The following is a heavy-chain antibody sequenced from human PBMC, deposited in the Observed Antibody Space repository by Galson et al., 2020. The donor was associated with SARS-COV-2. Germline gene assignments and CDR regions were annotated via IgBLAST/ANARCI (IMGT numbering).Heavy chain of an antibody. CDR3: AKQGSGYLPSHIDY. CDR1: GFTFSNYA. Sequence: GGSLRLSCAASGFTFSNYAMNWVRQAPGKGLEWVSFISGYGGRTFYADSVKGRFTLSRDNSKNTLDLQMNSLRGDDTAIYYCAKQGSGYLPSHIDYWGQGTLVIVSS. D-gene: IGHD5-12*01. J-gene: IGHJ4*02. V-gene: IGHV3-23*01. CDR2: ISGYGGRT.